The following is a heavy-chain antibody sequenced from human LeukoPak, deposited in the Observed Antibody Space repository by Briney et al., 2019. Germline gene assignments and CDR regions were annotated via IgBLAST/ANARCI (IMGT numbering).Heavy chain of an antibody. J-gene: IGHJ6*02. Sequence: SVKVSCKASGGTFSSYAVSWVRQAPGQGLEGRGGIIPIFGTANYAQKFQGRVTITADESTSTAYMELSSLRSEDTAVYYCASDGANPCGDYYYGMDVWGQGPTVTVSS. CDR1: GGTFSSYA. D-gene: IGHD1-14*01. CDR3: ASDGANPCGDYYYGMDV. CDR2: IIPIFGTA. V-gene: IGHV1-69*13.